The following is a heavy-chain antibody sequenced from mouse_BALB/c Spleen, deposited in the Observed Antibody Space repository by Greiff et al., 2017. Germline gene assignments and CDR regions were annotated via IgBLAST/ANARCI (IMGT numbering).Heavy chain of an antibody. CDR3: AKSTATPNYYAMDY. D-gene: IGHD1-2*01. J-gene: IGHJ4*01. CDR1: GFSLTSYG. Sequence: VQLQQSGPSLVQPSQSLSITCTVSGFSLTSYGVHWVRQSPGKGLEWLGVIWRGGSTDYNAAFMSRLSITKDNSKSQVFFKMNSLQADDTAIYYCAKSTATPNYYAMDYWGQGTSVTVSS. V-gene: IGHV2-5-1*01. CDR2: IWRGGST.